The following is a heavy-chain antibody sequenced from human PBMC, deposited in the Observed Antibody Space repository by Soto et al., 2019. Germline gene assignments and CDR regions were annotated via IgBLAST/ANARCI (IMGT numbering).Heavy chain of an antibody. D-gene: IGHD3-22*01. CDR1: GVAFSTYW. CDR2: IKPDGSEK. CDR3: ARGDYYDTSGPFSDAFDI. V-gene: IGHV3-7*04. J-gene: IGHJ3*02. Sequence: PGGSLRLSCAASGVAFSTYWRSWVRQAPGKGLEWVANIKPDGSEKWYVDSVKGRFTISRDNAKNSLYLQMNSLRAEDTAVYYCARGDYYDTSGPFSDAFDIWGQGTMVTVSS.